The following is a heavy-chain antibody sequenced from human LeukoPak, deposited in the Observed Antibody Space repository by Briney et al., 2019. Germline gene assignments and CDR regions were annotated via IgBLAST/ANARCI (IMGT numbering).Heavy chain of an antibody. CDR3: ARGLLIRGVIIYDIDF. D-gene: IGHD3-10*01. V-gene: IGHV1-8*01. J-gene: IGHJ4*02. CDR1: GYTFTSYD. Sequence: ASVKVSCKASGYTFTSYDINWVRRATGQGLEWMGYMNPNSGNTGYAQKFQGRVTMTWNTSISTAYMELSSLRSEDTAVYYCARGLLIRGVIIYDIDFWGQGTLVTVSS. CDR2: MNPNSGNT.